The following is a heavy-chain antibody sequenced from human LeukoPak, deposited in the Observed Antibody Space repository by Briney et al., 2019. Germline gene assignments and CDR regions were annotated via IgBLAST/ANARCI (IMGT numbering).Heavy chain of an antibody. Sequence: NTGESLKISCKVSGYSFTNYWIGWVRQMPGKGLEWMGIIYPDDSDTKYSPSFQGQVTISADKSTSTAYLQWSSLKASDTAMYYCARSGRLGYCSGGSCFRWDYWGQGTLVTVSS. D-gene: IGHD2-15*01. CDR2: IYPDDSDT. CDR1: GYSFTNYW. V-gene: IGHV5-51*01. J-gene: IGHJ4*02. CDR3: ARSGRLGYCSGGSCFRWDY.